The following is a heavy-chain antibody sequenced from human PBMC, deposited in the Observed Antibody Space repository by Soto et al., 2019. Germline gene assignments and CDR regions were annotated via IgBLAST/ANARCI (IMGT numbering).Heavy chain of an antibody. CDR2: ISGSGGST. D-gene: IGHD3-3*01. CDR1: GFTFSSYA. V-gene: IGHV3-23*01. J-gene: IGHJ4*02. Sequence: GSLRLSCAASGFTFSSYAMSWVRQAPGEGLEWVSAISGSGGSTYYADSVKGRFTISRDNSKNTLYLQMNSLRAEDTAVYYCAKDRRRDFWSFWVNWGQGTLVTVSS. CDR3: AKDRRRDFWSFWVN.